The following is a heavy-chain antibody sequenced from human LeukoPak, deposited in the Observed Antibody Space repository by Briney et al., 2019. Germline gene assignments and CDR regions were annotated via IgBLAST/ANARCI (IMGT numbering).Heavy chain of an antibody. CDR2: IYYSGST. V-gene: IGHV4-59*12. CDR1: GGSISSYY. J-gene: IGHJ3*02. Sequence: SETLSLTCTVSGGSISSYYWSWIRQPPGKGLEWIGYIYYSGSTYYNPSLKSRVTISVDTSKNQFSLKLSSVTAADTAVYYCARDARWYPSNDAFDIWGQGTMVTVSS. CDR3: ARDARWYPSNDAFDI. D-gene: IGHD4-23*01.